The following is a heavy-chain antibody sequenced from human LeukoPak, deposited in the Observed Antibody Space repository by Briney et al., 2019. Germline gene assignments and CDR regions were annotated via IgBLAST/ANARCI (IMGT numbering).Heavy chain of an antibody. J-gene: IGHJ4*02. D-gene: IGHD2-21*02. CDR3: ALLATISCGGDCYSGIYVDY. V-gene: IGHV4-34*01. Sequence: SETLSLTCAVYGVSFSGYYWSWIRQPPGKGLEWIGEINHSGSTNYNPSLKSRVTISVDTSKNQFSLKLSSVTAADTAVYYCALLATISCGGDCYSGIYVDYWGQGTLDTVSS. CDR2: INHSGST. CDR1: GVSFSGYY.